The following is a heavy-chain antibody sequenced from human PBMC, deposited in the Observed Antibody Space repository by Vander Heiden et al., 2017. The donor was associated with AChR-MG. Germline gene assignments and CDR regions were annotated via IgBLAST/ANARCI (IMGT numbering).Heavy chain of an antibody. CDR1: GFTFDNYA. CDR3: AKGKNIAARQNYDAFDI. CDR2: ISWNSGNI. D-gene: IGHD6-6*01. Sequence: EVQLVASGGGLVQPGRSLRLPCAASGFTFDNYAMHWVRQAPGKGLEWVSGISWNSGNIAYADSVEGRFTISRDNAKNSLYLQMNSLRAEDTAFYYCAKGKNIAARQNYDAFDIWGQGTMVTVSS. J-gene: IGHJ3*02. V-gene: IGHV3-9*01.